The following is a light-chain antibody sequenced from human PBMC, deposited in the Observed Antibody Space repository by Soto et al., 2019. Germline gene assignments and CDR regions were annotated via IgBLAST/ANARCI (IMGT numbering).Light chain of an antibody. V-gene: IGLV3-1*01. CDR1: KLGDKY. Sequence: SYELTQPPSVSVSPGQTASITCSGDKLGDKYACWYQQKPGQSPVLVIYQNSKRPSGIPERFSGSNSGNTATLTISGTQAMDGADYYCQAWDSSTAGVFGTGTKLTVL. J-gene: IGLJ1*01. CDR3: QAWDSSTAGV. CDR2: QNS.